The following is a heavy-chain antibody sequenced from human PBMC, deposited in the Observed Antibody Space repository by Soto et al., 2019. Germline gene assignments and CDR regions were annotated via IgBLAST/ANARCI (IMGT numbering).Heavy chain of an antibody. Sequence: GGSLRLSCAASGFTFSNYWMSWVRQAPGKGLEWVANIKQDGSEKWYVDSVKGRFTISRDNAKKSLYLQMNSLRAEDTAVYYCARGEYYDISGPFSDAFDIWGQGTMVTVSS. CDR3: ARGEYYDISGPFSDAFDI. CDR2: IKQDGSEK. D-gene: IGHD3-22*01. CDR1: GFTFSNYW. J-gene: IGHJ3*02. V-gene: IGHV3-7*04.